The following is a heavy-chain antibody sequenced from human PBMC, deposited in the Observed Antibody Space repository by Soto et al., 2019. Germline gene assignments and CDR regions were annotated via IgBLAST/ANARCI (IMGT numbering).Heavy chain of an antibody. D-gene: IGHD2-2*01. CDR2: IYYSGST. J-gene: IGHJ5*02. Sequence: ETLSLTCTVSGGSISSSSYYWGWIRQPPGKGLEWIGYIYYSGSTNYNPSLKSRVTISVDTSKNQFSLKLSSVTAADTAVYYCARQAVVPAALNWFDPWGQGTLVTVSS. CDR3: ARQAVVPAALNWFDP. V-gene: IGHV4-61*05. CDR1: GGSISSSSYY.